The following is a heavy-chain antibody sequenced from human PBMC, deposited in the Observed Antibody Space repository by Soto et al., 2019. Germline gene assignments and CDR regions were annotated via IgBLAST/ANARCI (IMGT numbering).Heavy chain of an antibody. CDR1: GFTFSSYG. CDR2: ISSGSKTI. CDR3: AREDILGVRSFDY. D-gene: IGHD3-9*01. Sequence: PGGSLRLSCAASGFTFSSYGMHWVRQAPGKGLEWVSYISSGSKTIYYAESVKGRFTVSRDNARNSQYLQMNSLRDEDTAVYYCAREDILGVRSFDYWGQGTLVTVSS. J-gene: IGHJ4*02. V-gene: IGHV3-48*02.